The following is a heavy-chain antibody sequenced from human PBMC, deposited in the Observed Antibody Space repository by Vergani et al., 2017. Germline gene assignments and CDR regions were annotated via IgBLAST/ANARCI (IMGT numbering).Heavy chain of an antibody. CDR2: IIPIFGTA. V-gene: IGHV1-69*01. CDR3: ANPPYYSKGVFDY. Sequence: QVQLVQSGAEVKKPGASVKVSCKASGYTFTGYYMHWVRQAPGQGLEWMGGIIPIFGTANYAQKFQGRVTITADESTSTAYMELSSLRSEDTAVYYCANPPYYSKGVFDYWGQGTLVTVSS. D-gene: IGHD4-11*01. CDR1: GYTFTGYY. J-gene: IGHJ4*02.